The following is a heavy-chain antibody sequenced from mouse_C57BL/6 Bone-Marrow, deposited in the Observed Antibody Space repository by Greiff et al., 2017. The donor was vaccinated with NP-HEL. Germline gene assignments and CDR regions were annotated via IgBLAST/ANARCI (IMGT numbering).Heavy chain of an antibody. V-gene: IGHV1-82*01. CDR1: GYAFSSSW. D-gene: IGHD1-1*01. CDR3: ARRDYGSSFYFDV. CDR2: IYPGDGAT. J-gene: IGHJ1*03. Sequence: VQLQQSGPELVKPGASVKISCKASGYAFSSSWMNWVKQRPGKGLEWIGRIYPGDGATNYNGKFKGKATLTADKSSSTAYMQLSSLTSEDSAVYFCARRDYGSSFYFDVWGTGTTVTVSS.